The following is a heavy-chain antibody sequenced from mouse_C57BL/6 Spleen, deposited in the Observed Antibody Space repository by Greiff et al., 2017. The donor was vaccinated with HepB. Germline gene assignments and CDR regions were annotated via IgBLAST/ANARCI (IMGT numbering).Heavy chain of an antibody. V-gene: IGHV1-76*01. J-gene: IGHJ2*01. CDR1: GYTFTDYY. D-gene: IGHD1-1*01. CDR3: ARDIYYGSSPLFDY. CDR2: IYPGSGNT. Sequence: QVQLQQSGAELVRPGASVKLSCKASGYTFTDYYINWVKQRPGQGLEWIARIYPGSGNTYYNEKFKGKATLTAEKSSSTAYMQLSSLTSEDSAVYFCARDIYYGSSPLFDYWGQGTTLTVSS.